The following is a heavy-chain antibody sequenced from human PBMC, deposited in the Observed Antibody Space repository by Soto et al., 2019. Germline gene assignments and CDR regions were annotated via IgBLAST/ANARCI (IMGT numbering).Heavy chain of an antibody. CDR3: ARGRTSRPYYYYGMDV. CDR1: GGSISSGGYY. CDR2: IYYSGST. J-gene: IGHJ6*02. V-gene: IGHV4-31*03. Sequence: PSETLSLTCTVSGGSISSGGYYWGWIRQHPGKGLEWIGYIYYSGSTYYNPSLKSRVTISVDTSKNQFSLKLSSVTAADTAVYYCARGRTSRPYYYYGMDVWGQGTTVTVSS.